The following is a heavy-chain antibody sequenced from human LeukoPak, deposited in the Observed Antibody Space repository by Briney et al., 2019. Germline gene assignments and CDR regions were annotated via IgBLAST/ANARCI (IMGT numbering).Heavy chain of an antibody. CDR3: ARGTAWERTFDY. V-gene: IGHV3-48*03. Sequence: PGGSLRLSCATSGFTFSTYEMNWVRQAPGKGLEWISYISIFNTIYYADSVRGRFAISRDNAQSSLYPHLNSLRAEDTAVYYCARGTAWERTFDYWGQGTLVTVSS. CDR2: ISIFNTI. J-gene: IGHJ4*02. D-gene: IGHD1-26*01. CDR1: GFTFSTYE.